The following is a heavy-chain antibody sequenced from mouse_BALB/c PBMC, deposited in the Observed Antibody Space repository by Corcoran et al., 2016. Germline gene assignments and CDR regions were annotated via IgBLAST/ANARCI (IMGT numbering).Heavy chain of an antibody. CDR3: ARDGNYKAWFAY. V-gene: IGHV1-66*01. CDR1: GYSFTSYY. J-gene: IGHJ3*01. Sequence: QVQRQQSGPELVKPGASVKLSCKASGYSFTSYYIPWVKQRPGQGLERIGWIFPGSGNTKYNEKFKGKATLPADTSSSTAYMQLSSLTSEDSAVYFCARDGNYKAWFAYWGQGTLVTVSA. CDR2: IFPGSGNT. D-gene: IGHD2-1*01.